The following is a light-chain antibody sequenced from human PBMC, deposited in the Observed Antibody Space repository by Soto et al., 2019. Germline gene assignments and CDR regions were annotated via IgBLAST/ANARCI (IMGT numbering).Light chain of an antibody. CDR2: DAS. V-gene: IGKV3-11*01. CDR3: HQRQYWPPIT. J-gene: IGKJ5*01. CDR1: LSVSVY. Sequence: VVLTQSTATLSLSPGERATLSCRTSLSVSVYLDWYQQKPGQASRLLISDASNRATGIPARFSGSGSGTDFTLTISGLEPEDFAVYYCHQRQYWPPITFGQGTRLEIK.